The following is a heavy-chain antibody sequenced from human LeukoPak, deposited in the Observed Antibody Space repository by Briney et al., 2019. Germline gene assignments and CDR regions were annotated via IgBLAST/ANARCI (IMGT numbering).Heavy chain of an antibody. CDR1: GFIVSRNY. V-gene: IGHV3-53*01. D-gene: IGHD6-13*01. CDR3: ARDRRYSSSWYLWN. J-gene: IGHJ4*02. Sequence: PGGSLRLSCGVSGFIVSRNYMSWVRQAPGKGLEWVSIIYTGGDTYYADSVKGRFTISRDNSNNTLYLQMNSLRAEDTGMYYCARDRRYSSSWYLWNWGQGTLVTVSS. CDR2: IYTGGDT.